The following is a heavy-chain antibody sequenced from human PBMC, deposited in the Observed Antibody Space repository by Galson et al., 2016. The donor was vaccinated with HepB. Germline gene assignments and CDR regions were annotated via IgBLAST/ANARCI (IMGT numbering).Heavy chain of an antibody. Sequence: PLRLSCAASGFTFSSYSMNWVRQAPGKGLEWVSYISSRSSAIYYADSVKGRFTISRDNAKNSLNLQMNSLRDEDTALYYCARYGTGSRNWFDPWSQGTLVTVSS. J-gene: IGHJ5*02. CDR3: ARYGTGSRNWFDP. CDR1: GFTFSSYS. D-gene: IGHD1-1*01. CDR2: ISSRSSAI. V-gene: IGHV3-48*02.